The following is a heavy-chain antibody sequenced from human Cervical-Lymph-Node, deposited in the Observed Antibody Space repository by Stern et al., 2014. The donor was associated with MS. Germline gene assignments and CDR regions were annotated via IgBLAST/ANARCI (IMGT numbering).Heavy chain of an antibody. CDR3: ARDWRRGYDPYYYYGMDV. CDR2: ISSSGSTI. D-gene: IGHD5-12*01. J-gene: IGHJ6*02. Sequence: VQLVESGGGLVKPGGSLRLSWAASGFTFSDYYMSWIRQAPGKGLEWVSYISSSGSTIYYADSVKGRFTISRDNAKNSLYLQMNSLRAEDTAVYYCARDWRRGYDPYYYYGMDVWGQGTTVTVSS. CDR1: GFTFSDYY. V-gene: IGHV3-11*01.